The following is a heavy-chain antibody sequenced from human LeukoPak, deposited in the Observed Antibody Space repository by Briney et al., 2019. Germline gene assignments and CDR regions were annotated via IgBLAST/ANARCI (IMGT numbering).Heavy chain of an antibody. CDR1: GYTLTELS. D-gene: IGHD3-22*01. CDR2: FDPEDGET. CDR3: ATHQYYYDSSGKIDANY. J-gene: IGHJ4*02. V-gene: IGHV1-24*01. Sequence: ASVKVSCKVSGYTLTELSMHWVRQAPGKGLEWMGGFDPEDGETIYAQKFQGRVTMTEDTSTDTAYMELSSLRSEGTAVYYCATHQYYYDSSGKIDANYWGQGTLVTVSS.